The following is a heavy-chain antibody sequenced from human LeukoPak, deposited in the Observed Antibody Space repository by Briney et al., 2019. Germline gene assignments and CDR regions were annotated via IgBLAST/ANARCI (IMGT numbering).Heavy chain of an antibody. J-gene: IGHJ3*02. D-gene: IGHD3-22*01. CDR1: GYKFSSYG. CDR3: ARAGGYGYSDTSGSYYDDAYDI. CDR2: ISAYNGNT. Sequence: GASVKVSCKASGYKFSSYGISWVRQAPGQGLEWMGWISAYNGNTNYAHKFRGRVIMTTDTSTITAYMELRSLRSDDTAVHYCARAGGYGYSDTSGSYYDDAYDIWGQGTTVTVSS. V-gene: IGHV1-18*01.